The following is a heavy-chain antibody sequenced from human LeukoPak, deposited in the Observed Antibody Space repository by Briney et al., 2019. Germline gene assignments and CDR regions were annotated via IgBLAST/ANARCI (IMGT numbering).Heavy chain of an antibody. CDR2: IDGGGSST. D-gene: IGHD3-22*01. Sequence: AGGSLRLSCGASGFTFSYHWMHWVRQVPGKGVVWVSRIDGGGSSTSYADSVKGRFSISRDNAKSTLYLQMSSLRAEDTAVYYCARGPGSSGGAYVGDYWGPGTLVTVSS. J-gene: IGHJ4*01. CDR3: ARGPGSSGGAYVGDY. V-gene: IGHV3-74*01. CDR1: GFTFSYHW.